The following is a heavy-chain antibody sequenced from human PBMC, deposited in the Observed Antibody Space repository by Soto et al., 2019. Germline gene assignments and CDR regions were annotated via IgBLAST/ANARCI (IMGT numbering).Heavy chain of an antibody. D-gene: IGHD2-21*01. CDR2: IKSDGSST. CDR3: AIGGGDYNYLDH. J-gene: IGHJ4*02. Sequence: EVQLVESGGGLVQPGGSLRLSCAASGFLFSTYWMFWVRQVPRKGLLWVSRIKSDGSSTIYADSVKGRFTTSRDNTKNTLYLQMTSLRAEDTAVYYCAIGGGDYNYLDHWGQGILVTVSS. V-gene: IGHV3-74*01. CDR1: GFLFSTYW.